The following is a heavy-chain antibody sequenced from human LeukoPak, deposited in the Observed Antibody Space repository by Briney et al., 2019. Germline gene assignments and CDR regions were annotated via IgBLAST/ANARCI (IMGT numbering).Heavy chain of an antibody. CDR2: ISYDGSNK. J-gene: IGHJ4*02. CDR1: GFTFSSYA. V-gene: IGHV3-30*04. Sequence: PGGSLRLSCAASGFTFSSYAMHWVRQAPGKGLEWVAVISYDGSNKYYADSVKGRFTISRDNSKNTLYLQMNSLRAEDTAVYYCARSFTFGWFYFDYWGQGTLVTVSS. D-gene: IGHD3-16*01. CDR3: ARSFTFGWFYFDY.